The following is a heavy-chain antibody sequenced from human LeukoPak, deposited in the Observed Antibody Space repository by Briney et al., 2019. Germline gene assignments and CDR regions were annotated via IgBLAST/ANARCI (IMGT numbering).Heavy chain of an antibody. J-gene: IGHJ3*02. Sequence: PSETLSLTCTVSGGSISSGDYYWSWIRQPPGKGLESIGYIYYSGSTYYNPSLKSRVTISVDTSKNQFSLKLNSVTAADTAVYYCARDGVSKVQLAGAFDIWGQGTMATVSS. CDR2: IYYSGST. D-gene: IGHD5-18*01. V-gene: IGHV4-30-4*02. CDR3: ARDGVSKVQLAGAFDI. CDR1: GGSISSGDYY.